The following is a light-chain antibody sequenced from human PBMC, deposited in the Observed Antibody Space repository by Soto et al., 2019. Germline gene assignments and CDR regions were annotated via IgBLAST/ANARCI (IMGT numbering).Light chain of an antibody. V-gene: IGKV3-15*01. CDR2: GAS. CDR3: QHYNSYSEA. CDR1: QSVSSR. Sequence: EIVMTQSPATLSVSPGERATLSCRASQSVSSRLAWYQQKRGQAPRLLIYGASTRATGIPARFSGSGSGTEFTLTISSLQPDDFATYYCQHYNSYSEAFGQGTKVDIK. J-gene: IGKJ1*01.